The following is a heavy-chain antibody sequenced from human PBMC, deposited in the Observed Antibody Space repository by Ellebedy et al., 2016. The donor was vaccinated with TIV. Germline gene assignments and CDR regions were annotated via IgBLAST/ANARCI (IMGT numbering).Heavy chain of an antibody. V-gene: IGHV1-69*04. CDR1: GGTFSSYG. CDR2: IIPILGLP. Sequence: ASVKVSCKASGGTFSSYGISWVRQAPGQGLEWMGRIIPILGLPNYAQKFQGRVTITADKSTSTAYMELSSLRSEDTAVYYCASRGVPLGYCSGDSCLETYYYYGMDVWGQGTTVTVSS. D-gene: IGHD2-15*01. J-gene: IGHJ6*02. CDR3: ASRGVPLGYCSGDSCLETYYYYGMDV.